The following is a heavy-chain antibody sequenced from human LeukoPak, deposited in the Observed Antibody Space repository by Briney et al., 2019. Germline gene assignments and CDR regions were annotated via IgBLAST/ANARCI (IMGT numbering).Heavy chain of an antibody. V-gene: IGHV4-39*01. CDR3: ARQVISYYTIDY. D-gene: IGHD3-22*01. CDR1: GGSISSSSYY. Sequence: ASETLSLTCTVSGGSISSSSYYWGWIRQPPGKGLEWIGSIYYSGSTYYNPSLKSRVTISVDTSKNQFSLKLSSVTAADTAVYYCARQVISYYTIDYWGQGTLVTVSS. J-gene: IGHJ4*02. CDR2: IYYSGST.